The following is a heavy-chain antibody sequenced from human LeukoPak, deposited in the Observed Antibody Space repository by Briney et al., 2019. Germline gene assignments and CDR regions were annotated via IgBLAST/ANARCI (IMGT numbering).Heavy chain of an antibody. CDR1: GDTFNKYA. V-gene: IGHV1-69*01. Sequence: GASVKVSCKASGDTFNKYAFTWVRQAPGLGLDWMGGIIPVFGTTKYAQRFQGRITISADESTSTAYMELRGLRSDDTAIYFCARGDGYSYGYEHYWGQGTLVTVSS. CDR3: ARGDGYSYGYEHY. CDR2: IIPVFGTT. J-gene: IGHJ4*01. D-gene: IGHD5-18*01.